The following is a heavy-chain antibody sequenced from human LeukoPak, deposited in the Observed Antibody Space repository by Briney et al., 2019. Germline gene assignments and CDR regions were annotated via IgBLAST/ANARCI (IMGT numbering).Heavy chain of an antibody. D-gene: IGHD4-23*01. CDR2: ISSSSTTI. CDR3: ARGRPHGNDY. J-gene: IGHJ4*02. CDR1: GFNLSTYN. Sequence: GGSLRLSCAASGFNLSTYNMNWVRQAPGKGLEWLSYISSSSTTIYYADSVKGRFTISRDNAKNSLYLQMNSLRAEDTAVYYCARGRPHGNDYWGQGTLVTVSS. V-gene: IGHV3-48*04.